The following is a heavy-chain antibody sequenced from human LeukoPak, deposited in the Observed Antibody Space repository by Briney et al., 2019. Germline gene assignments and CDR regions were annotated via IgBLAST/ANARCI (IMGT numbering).Heavy chain of an antibody. D-gene: IGHD3-16*01. CDR2: IYYSGNT. CDR3: ARRGENWGIAFDI. J-gene: IGHJ3*02. Sequence: SETLSLTCTVSGGSISTSSYYWGWIRQPPGKGLEWIASIYYSGNTYYNPSLKSRVAISIDTSKNQFSLKLSSVTAADMAVYYCARRGENWGIAFDIWGQGTMVTVSS. CDR1: GGSISTSSYY. V-gene: IGHV4-39*01.